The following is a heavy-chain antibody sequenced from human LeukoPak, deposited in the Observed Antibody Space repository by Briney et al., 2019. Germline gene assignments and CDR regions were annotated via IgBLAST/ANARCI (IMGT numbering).Heavy chain of an antibody. J-gene: IGHJ4*02. CDR2: IQYDGANK. D-gene: IGHD3-10*01. CDR3: AQDTGRGDY. V-gene: IGHV3-30*02. Sequence: GGSLRPSCVASGFTFSSYGMHWVRQAPGKGLEWVGFIQYDGANKYYADSVGGRFTISRDNSKNTLYLQMNSLRAEDAAVYFCAQDTGRGDYWGQGTLVTVSS. CDR1: GFTFSSYG.